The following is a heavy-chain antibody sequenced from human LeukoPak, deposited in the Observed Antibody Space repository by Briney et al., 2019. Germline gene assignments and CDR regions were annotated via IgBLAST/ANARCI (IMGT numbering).Heavy chain of an antibody. V-gene: IGHV3-23*01. D-gene: IGHD1/OR15-1a*01. CDR2: ISGSGGST. CDR1: GFTFSSYA. CDR3: AKSGITGAYYYYGMDV. Sequence: GGSLRLSCAASGFTFSSYAMSWVRQAPGKGLEWVSAISGSGGSTYYADSVKGRFAISRDNSKNTLYLQMNSLRAEDTAVYYCAKSGITGAYYYYGMDVWGQGTTVTVSS. J-gene: IGHJ6*02.